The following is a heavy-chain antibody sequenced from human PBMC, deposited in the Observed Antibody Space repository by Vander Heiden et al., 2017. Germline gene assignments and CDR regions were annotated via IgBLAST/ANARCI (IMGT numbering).Heavy chain of an antibody. CDR3: ARDPGRYSSGWYPGY. CDR1: GYTFTSYY. V-gene: IGHV1-46*01. J-gene: IGHJ4*02. Sequence: VQSGAEVKKPGASVKVSCKASGYTFTSYYMHWVRQAPGQGLEWMGIINPSGGSTSYAQKFQGRVTMTRDTSTSTVYMELSSLRSEDTAVYYCARDPGRYSSGWYPGYWGQGTLVTVSS. D-gene: IGHD6-19*01. CDR2: INPSGGST.